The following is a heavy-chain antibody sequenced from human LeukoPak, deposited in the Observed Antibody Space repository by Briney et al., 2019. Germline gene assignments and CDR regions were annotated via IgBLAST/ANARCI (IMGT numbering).Heavy chain of an antibody. V-gene: IGHV3-49*04. Sequence: PGGSLRLYCTVSGFTFGDYAMSWVRQAPAKGLEWVGLIRSKAYGGTTEYAASVKGRFTISRDDSKSIAYLQMNSLKNEDTAVYYCTRDVIVAASVYFDYWGQGTLVTVSS. CDR1: GFTFGDYA. D-gene: IGHD2/OR15-2a*01. J-gene: IGHJ4*02. CDR3: TRDVIVAASVYFDY. CDR2: IRSKAYGGTT.